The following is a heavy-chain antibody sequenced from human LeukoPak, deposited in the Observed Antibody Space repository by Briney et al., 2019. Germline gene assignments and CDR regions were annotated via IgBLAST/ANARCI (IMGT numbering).Heavy chain of an antibody. Sequence: SETLSLTCAVYGGSFSGYYWSWIRQPPGKGLEWIGEINHSGSTNYNPSLKSRVTISVDTSKNQFSLKLSSVTAADTAVYYCARLKVRGVIITRGAFDIWGQGTMVTVSS. V-gene: IGHV4-34*01. J-gene: IGHJ3*02. CDR1: GGSFSGYY. CDR2: INHSGST. CDR3: ARLKVRGVIITRGAFDI. D-gene: IGHD3-10*01.